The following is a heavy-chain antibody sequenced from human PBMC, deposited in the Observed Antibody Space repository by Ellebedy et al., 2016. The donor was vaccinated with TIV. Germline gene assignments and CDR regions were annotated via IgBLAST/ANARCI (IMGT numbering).Heavy chain of an antibody. CDR1: GFTFTTYA. D-gene: IGHD1-14*01. Sequence: GGSLRLXXVASGFTFTTYAMSWVRQAPGKGLEWVSAISGSGDSTYYVDSVKGRFTISRDNSKNTLFLQMNSLRAEDTAVHYCAKGPTTRYYYMGVWGKGTTVTVSS. CDR3: AKGPTTRYYYMGV. J-gene: IGHJ6*03. V-gene: IGHV3-23*01. CDR2: ISGSGDST.